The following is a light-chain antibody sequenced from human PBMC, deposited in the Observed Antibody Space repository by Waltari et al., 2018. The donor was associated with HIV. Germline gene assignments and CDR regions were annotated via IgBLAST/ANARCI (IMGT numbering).Light chain of an antibody. V-gene: IGKV1-13*02. J-gene: IGKJ4*01. CDR1: QGIGSS. CDR2: DAS. CDR3: QQFNSYPLT. Sequence: AIELTQSPSILSASVGARVTVTCRASQGIGSSLAWHQQKAGNAPKLLIYDASSLKSGVPSRFSGSGSGTDFTLTISSLQPEDFAIYYCQQFNSYPLTFGGGTKVEIK.